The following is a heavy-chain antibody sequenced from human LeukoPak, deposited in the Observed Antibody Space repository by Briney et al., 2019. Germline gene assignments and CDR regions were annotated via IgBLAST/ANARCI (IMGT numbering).Heavy chain of an antibody. V-gene: IGHV3-30*02. Sequence: GGSLRLSCAASAFTFSSYGMHWVRQAPGKGLEWVAYIQYDRTNEQYAHSVRGRFRISRDNSKNILYLQMNSLRTEDTAVYYCAKDRCSNGIGCYYYYMDVWGKGTTVTISS. J-gene: IGHJ6*03. CDR2: IQYDRTNE. CDR3: AKDRCSNGIGCYYYYMDV. CDR1: AFTFSSYG. D-gene: IGHD2-8*01.